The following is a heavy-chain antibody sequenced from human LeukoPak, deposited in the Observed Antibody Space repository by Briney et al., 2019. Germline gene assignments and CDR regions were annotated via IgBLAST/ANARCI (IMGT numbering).Heavy chain of an antibody. V-gene: IGHV3-30*09. D-gene: IGHD3-9*01. CDR3: ATERGPVRYFDWFFGY. CDR2: ISFDGNNR. J-gene: IGHJ4*02. CDR1: GFTFSSYA. Sequence: GGSLRLSCAASGFTFSSYAMHWVRQAPGKGLEWVAVISFDGNNRYYADSLKGRFAISRDNSKNTLYLQMDSLTTEDTAIYYCATERGPVRYFDWFFGYWGQGTLVTVSS.